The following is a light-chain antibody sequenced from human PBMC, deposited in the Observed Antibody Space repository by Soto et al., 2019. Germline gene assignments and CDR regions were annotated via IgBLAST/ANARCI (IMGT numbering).Light chain of an antibody. J-gene: IGKJ5*01. CDR2: DAS. Sequence: IEVTQSPSSLAASLGDRVTITCRASQTIGTYVNWYRQKSGAAPELLIYDASTLQSGVPSRFSGSGSGTEFTLTISSLQPEDFATYYCQQLNSYPRTFGQGTRLEIK. CDR1: QTIGTY. V-gene: IGKV1-9*01. CDR3: QQLNSYPRT.